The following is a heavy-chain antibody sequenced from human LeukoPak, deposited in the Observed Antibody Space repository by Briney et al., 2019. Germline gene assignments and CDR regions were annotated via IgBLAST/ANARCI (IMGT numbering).Heavy chain of an antibody. CDR3: GKTTVGYSSGQKPAWPVDY. CDR2: IFGSGGSR. CDR1: GFTFGSHA. J-gene: IGHJ4*02. Sequence: GGSLRLSCEASGFTFGSHAMYWVRQAPGKGLEWVAGIFGSGGSRHYADSVKGRFTISRDNSRNTVYLQINSLRADDTAVYYCGKTTVGYSSGQKPAWPVDYWGQGTLVTVSS. D-gene: IGHD5-18*01. V-gene: IGHV3-23*01.